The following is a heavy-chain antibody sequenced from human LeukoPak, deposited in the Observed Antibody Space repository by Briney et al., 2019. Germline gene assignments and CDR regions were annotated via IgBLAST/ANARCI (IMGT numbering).Heavy chain of an antibody. J-gene: IGHJ4*02. CDR1: GFTFSSYG. Sequence: GGSLRLSCAASGFTFSSYGMSWVRQAPGKGLEWVSAISGSGGSTYYADSVKGRFTISRGNSKNTLYLQMNSLRAEDTAVYYCARQGYSYASLGSSGRWGQGTLVTVSS. CDR3: ARQGYSYASLGSSGR. D-gene: IGHD5-18*01. V-gene: IGHV3-23*01. CDR2: ISGSGGST.